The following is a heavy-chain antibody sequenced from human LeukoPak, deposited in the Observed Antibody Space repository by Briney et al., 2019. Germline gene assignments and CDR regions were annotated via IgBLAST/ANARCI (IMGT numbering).Heavy chain of an antibody. CDR1: GFTFSNYW. V-gene: IGHV3-7*04. Sequence: GGSLRLSCAASGFTFSNYWMSWVRQAPGIGLEWVAKIKEEGSEEDYVDSVKGRFTISRDNAKTSLYLQMNSLGVEDTALYYCARACRNSEYHYFDSWGQGALVTVSS. CDR3: ARACRNSEYHYFDS. D-gene: IGHD2/OR15-2a*01. CDR2: IKEEGSEE. J-gene: IGHJ4*02.